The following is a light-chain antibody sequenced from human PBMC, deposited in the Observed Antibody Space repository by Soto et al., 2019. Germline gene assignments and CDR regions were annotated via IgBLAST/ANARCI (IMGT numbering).Light chain of an antibody. CDR3: SSYSSSSTAVL. V-gene: IGLV2-14*01. J-gene: IGLJ2*01. Sequence: SALTQPASVYGSPGQSITISCTGSSRDVGGYHSVSWYQQHPGKAPKLMIYEVTNRPSGVSSRFSGSKSGNTASLTISGLQADDEADYHCSSYSSSSTAVLFGGGTKLTV. CDR2: EVT. CDR1: SRDVGGYHS.